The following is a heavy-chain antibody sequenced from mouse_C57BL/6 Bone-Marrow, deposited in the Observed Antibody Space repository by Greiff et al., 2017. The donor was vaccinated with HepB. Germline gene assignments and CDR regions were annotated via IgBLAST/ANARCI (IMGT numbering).Heavy chain of an antibody. Sequence: EVQLQQSGPVLVKPGASVKMSCKASGYTFTDYYMNWVKQSHGKSLEWIGVINPYNGGTSYNQKFKGKATLTVAKSSSTAYMELNSLTSEDSAVYYCAKANYYGSPGYFDVWGTGTTVTVSS. D-gene: IGHD1-1*01. V-gene: IGHV1-19*01. CDR2: INPYNGGT. CDR1: GYTFTDYY. CDR3: AKANYYGSPGYFDV. J-gene: IGHJ1*03.